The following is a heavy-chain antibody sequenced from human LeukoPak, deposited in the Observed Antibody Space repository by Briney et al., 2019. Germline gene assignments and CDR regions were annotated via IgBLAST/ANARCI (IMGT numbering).Heavy chain of an antibody. CDR2: ISTNTGNP. D-gene: IGHD3-10*01. V-gene: IGHV7-4-1*02. CDR3: ARDLVVREVIISCDY. J-gene: IGHJ4*02. Sequence: ASVKVSCKASGYTFTSYAMNWVRQAPGQGLEWMGWISTNTGNPTYAQGFTGRFVFSLDTSVSTAYLQISSLKAEDTAVYYCARDLVVREVIISCDYWGQGTLVTVSS. CDR1: GYTFTSYA.